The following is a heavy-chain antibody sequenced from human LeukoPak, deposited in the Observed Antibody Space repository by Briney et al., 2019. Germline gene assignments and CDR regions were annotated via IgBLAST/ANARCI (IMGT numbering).Heavy chain of an antibody. CDR1: GFTFSNYW. D-gene: IGHD2-21*01. CDR3: ARDAAYCGGDCYLFDI. CDR2: IDTDGSGT. V-gene: IGHV3-74*03. Sequence: GGSLRLSCAASGFTFSNYWMHWVRQGPGKGQVWVSRIDTDGSGTTYADSVKGRFTISRDNAKNTLYLQMNSLRAEDTAVYYCARDAAYCGGDCYLFDIWGQGTMVTVSS. J-gene: IGHJ3*02.